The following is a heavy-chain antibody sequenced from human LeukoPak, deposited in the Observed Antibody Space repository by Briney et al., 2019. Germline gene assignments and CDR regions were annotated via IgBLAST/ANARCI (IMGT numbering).Heavy chain of an antibody. Sequence: GGSLRLSCAASGFTVSSNYMSWVRQAPGKGLEWVSVIYSGGSTYYADSVKGRFTISRDNSKTTLYLQMNSLRAEDTAVYYCATIISFQGYSYGQYYFDYWGQGTLVTVSS. CDR3: ATIISFQGYSYGQYYFDY. V-gene: IGHV3-66*01. CDR1: GFTVSSNY. D-gene: IGHD5-18*01. CDR2: IYSGGST. J-gene: IGHJ4*02.